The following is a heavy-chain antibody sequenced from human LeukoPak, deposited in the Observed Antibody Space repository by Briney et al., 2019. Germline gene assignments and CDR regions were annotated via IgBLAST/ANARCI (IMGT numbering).Heavy chain of an antibody. Sequence: GGSLRLSCAASGFTFSSYSMNWVRQAPGKGLEWVSSISSSSSYIYYADSVKGRFTISRDNAKNSLYLQMNSLRAEDTAVYYCAREDYGDKRNWFDPWGQGTLVTVSS. V-gene: IGHV3-21*01. CDR3: AREDYGDKRNWFDP. J-gene: IGHJ5*02. CDR2: ISSSSSYI. D-gene: IGHD4-17*01. CDR1: GFTFSSYS.